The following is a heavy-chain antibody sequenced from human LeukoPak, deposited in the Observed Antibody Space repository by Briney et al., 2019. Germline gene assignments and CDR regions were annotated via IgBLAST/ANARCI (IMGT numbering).Heavy chain of an antibody. V-gene: IGHV3-30-3*01. D-gene: IGHD3-10*01. J-gene: IGHJ4*02. CDR2: ISYDGSNK. Sequence: GRSLRLSCAASGFTFSSYAMHWGRQAPGKGLEWVAVISYDGSNKYYADSVKGRFTISRDNSKNTLYLQMNSLRAEDTAVYYCASDVYYYGSGSSDYWGQGTLVTVSS. CDR1: GFTFSSYA. CDR3: ASDVYYYGSGSSDY.